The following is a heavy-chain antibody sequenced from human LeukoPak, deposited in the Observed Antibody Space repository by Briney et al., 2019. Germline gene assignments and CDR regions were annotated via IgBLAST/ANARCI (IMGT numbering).Heavy chain of an antibody. V-gene: IGHV4-31*03. CDR3: ARGGESRGYDFWSGYAYYFDY. CDR2: IYYSGST. Sequence: SQTLSLTCTVSGGSISSGGYYWSWIRQHPGKGLEWIGYIYYSGSTYYNPSLKSRVTISVDTSKNQFSLKLSSVTAADTAVYYCARGGESRGYDFWSGYAYYFDYWGQGTLVTVSS. J-gene: IGHJ4*02. CDR1: GGSISSGGYY. D-gene: IGHD3-3*01.